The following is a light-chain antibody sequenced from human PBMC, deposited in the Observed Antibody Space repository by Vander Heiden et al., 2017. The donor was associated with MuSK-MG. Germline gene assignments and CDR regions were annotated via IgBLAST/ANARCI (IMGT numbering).Light chain of an antibody. CDR2: EVS. V-gene: IGLV2-14*01. Sequence: QSALTQPAPVSGSPGQVITISCTGSNSDIGDHNYVSCYQQHPGQAPKLMIYEVSYRPSGISSRFSGSKSGNTASLTISGLQTEDEADYYCSSYTRNSNLVFGGGTKLTVL. CDR3: SSYTRNSNLV. CDR1: NSDIGDHNY. J-gene: IGLJ3*02.